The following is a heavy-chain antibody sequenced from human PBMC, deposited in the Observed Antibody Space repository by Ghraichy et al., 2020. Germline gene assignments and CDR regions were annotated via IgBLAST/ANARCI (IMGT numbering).Heavy chain of an antibody. D-gene: IGHD5-12*01. Sequence: GPTLVKPTQTLTLTCTFSGFSFSTSGVGVGWIRQPPGKALEWLALIYWNDDKRYSPSLKSRLTITKDTSRNRVVLTMTNMDPVDTATYYCARSKRGYSGYDYVPRFDPWGQGTPVSVSS. CDR1: GFSFSTSGVG. J-gene: IGHJ5*02. V-gene: IGHV2-5*01. CDR3: ARSKRGYSGYDYVPRFDP. CDR2: IYWNDDK.